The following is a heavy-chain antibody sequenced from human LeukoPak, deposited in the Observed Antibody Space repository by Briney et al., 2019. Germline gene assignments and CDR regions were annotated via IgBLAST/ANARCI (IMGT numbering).Heavy chain of an antibody. J-gene: IGHJ3*02. CDR3: ARQPDHDAFDI. V-gene: IGHV1-46*01. D-gene: IGHD1-14*01. Sequence: ASVKVSCKASGYTFTGYYMHWVRQAPGQGLEWMGIINPSGGSTSYAQKFQGRVTMTRDMSTSTVYMELSSLRSEDTAVYYCARQPDHDAFDIWGQGTMVAVSS. CDR1: GYTFTGYY. CDR2: INPSGGST.